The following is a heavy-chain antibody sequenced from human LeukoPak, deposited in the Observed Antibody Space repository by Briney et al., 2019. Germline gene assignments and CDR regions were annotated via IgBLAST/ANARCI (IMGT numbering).Heavy chain of an antibody. CDR2: IYSGGST. D-gene: IGHD1-26*01. CDR3: AREDSGSYRIDY. J-gene: IGHJ4*02. Sequence: PGGSLRLSCAASGFTVSSNYMSWVRQAPGKGLEWVSVIYSGGSTYYADSVKGRFTISRDNSKNTLYLQMNSLRAEDTAVYYCAREDSGSYRIDYWGQGTLVTVSS. CDR1: GFTVSSNY. V-gene: IGHV3-66*01.